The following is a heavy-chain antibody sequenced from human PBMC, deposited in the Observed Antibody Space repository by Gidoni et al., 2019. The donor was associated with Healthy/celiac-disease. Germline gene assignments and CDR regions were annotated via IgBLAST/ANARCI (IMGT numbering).Heavy chain of an antibody. CDR2: INPSGGST. Sequence: QVQLVQSGAEVKKPGASVKVSCTASGYPFTSYYMHWVRQAPGQGLEWMGIINPSGGSTSYAQKFQGRVTMTRDTSTSTVYMELSSLRSEDTAVYYCARDQEWELLQGYFDYWGQGTLVTVSS. CDR3: ARDQEWELLQGYFDY. D-gene: IGHD1-26*01. CDR1: GYPFTSYY. V-gene: IGHV1-46*03. J-gene: IGHJ4*02.